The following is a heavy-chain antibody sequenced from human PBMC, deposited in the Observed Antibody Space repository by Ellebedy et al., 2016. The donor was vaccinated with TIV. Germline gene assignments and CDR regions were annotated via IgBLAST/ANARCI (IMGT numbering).Heavy chain of an antibody. CDR1: GYTFTGYY. CDR2: INPNSGGT. D-gene: IGHD3-10*01. CDR3: ARGARASWFHGSGSLPEFDY. J-gene: IGHJ4*02. Sequence: AASVKVSCKASGYTFTGYYMHWVRQAPGQGLEWMGWINPNSGGTNYAQKFQGRVTMTRDTSISTAYMELSRLRSDDTAVYYCARGARASWFHGSGSLPEFDYWGQGTLVTVSS. V-gene: IGHV1-2*02.